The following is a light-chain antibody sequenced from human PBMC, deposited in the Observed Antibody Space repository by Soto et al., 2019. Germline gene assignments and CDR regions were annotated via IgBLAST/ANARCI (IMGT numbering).Light chain of an antibody. J-gene: IGLJ1*01. CDR2: EVT. CDR1: SSDVGGYNY. Sequence: QSALTQPASVSGSPGQSITISCTGTSSDVGGYNYVSWYQQHPGKAPKLLIYEVTYRPSGVSNRFSGSKSGNTASLIISGLQAEDEADYFCGSYTSSNTLVFGTGTKVTVL. V-gene: IGLV2-14*03. CDR3: GSYTSSNTLV.